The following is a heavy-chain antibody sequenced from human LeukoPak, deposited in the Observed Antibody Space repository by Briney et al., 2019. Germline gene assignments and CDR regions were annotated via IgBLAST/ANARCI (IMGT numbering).Heavy chain of an antibody. Sequence: PGGSLRLSCAASGFTFSTYWMSWVRQAPGKGLEWVSVIYSGGSTYYADSVKGRFTISRDNSKNTLYLQMNSLRAEDTAVYYCARDQTVAGPDYYGMDVWGQGTTVTVSS. D-gene: IGHD6-19*01. J-gene: IGHJ6*02. CDR3: ARDQTVAGPDYYGMDV. V-gene: IGHV3-66*01. CDR2: IYSGGST. CDR1: GFTFSTYW.